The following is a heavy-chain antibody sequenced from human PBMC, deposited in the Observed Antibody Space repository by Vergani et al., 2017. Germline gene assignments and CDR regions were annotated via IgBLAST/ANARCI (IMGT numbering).Heavy chain of an antibody. J-gene: IGHJ5*02. Sequence: VQLVQSGAEVRKPGASVTVSCTASGYIFKNYYIHWLRQAPGQAFEWMGILNPTTGHTTSAQKFMGRVDMTRDPVTDTSTRTVQMTLSSLRSEDTAVYYCARSIGYCAGATCRAYYFDHWGQGTRVTVSS. V-gene: IGHV1-46*02. D-gene: IGHD2-21*01. CDR3: ARSIGYCAGATCRAYYFDH. CDR1: GYIFKNYY. CDR2: LNPTTGHT.